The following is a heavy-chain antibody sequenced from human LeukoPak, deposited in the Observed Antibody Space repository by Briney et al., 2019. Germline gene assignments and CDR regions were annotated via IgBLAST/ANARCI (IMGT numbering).Heavy chain of an antibody. CDR3: ARHNYDDYVFDI. V-gene: IGHV4-59*08. CDR2: INYSGSA. J-gene: IGHJ3*02. D-gene: IGHD4-17*01. Sequence: SETPSPPCTVSGGSLSRYYFSWIRQSPGKGLEWIAYINYSGSASYNPSLKSRVTMSVDTSKQFSLSLSSVTAADTAVYYCARHNYDDYVFDIWGQGTKVTVSS. CDR1: GGSLSRYY.